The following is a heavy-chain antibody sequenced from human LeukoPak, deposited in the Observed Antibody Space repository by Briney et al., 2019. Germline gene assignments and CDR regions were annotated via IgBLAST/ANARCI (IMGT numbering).Heavy chain of an antibody. CDR2: INGGNGDT. Sequence: ASVKVSCKASGYTFASHAVHWVRQAPGQRLEWMGWINGGNGDTKHSQKFQGRVTITRDTSASTAYLELSSLTSEDTAVYYCARDPYDVGGYGAFDIWGQGTMVSVSS. D-gene: IGHD3-22*01. J-gene: IGHJ3*02. CDR1: GYTFASHA. CDR3: ARDPYDVGGYGAFDI. V-gene: IGHV1-3*01.